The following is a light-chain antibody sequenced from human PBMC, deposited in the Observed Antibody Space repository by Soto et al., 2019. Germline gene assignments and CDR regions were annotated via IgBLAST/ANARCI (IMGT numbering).Light chain of an antibody. CDR2: LNSDGSH. J-gene: IGLJ3*02. CDR1: SGHSSYA. CDR3: QTWGPDTWV. V-gene: IGLV4-69*01. Sequence: QSVLTQSPSASASLGASVKLTCTLSSGHSSYAIAWHQQQPEKGPRYLMRLNSDGSHSKGDGIPDRFSGSSSGAERFLTISSLQSEDEADYYCQTWGPDTWVFGGGTKLTVL.